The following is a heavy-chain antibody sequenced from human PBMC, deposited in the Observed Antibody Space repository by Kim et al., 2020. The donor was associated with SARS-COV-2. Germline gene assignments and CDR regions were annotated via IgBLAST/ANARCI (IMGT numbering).Heavy chain of an antibody. V-gene: IGHV5-51*01. CDR2: IYPGDSDT. Sequence: GESLKISCKGSGYSFTSYWIGWVRQMPGKGLEWMGIIYPGDSDTRYSPSFQGQVTISADKSISTAYLQWSSLEASDTAMYYCARHPGSPLGGYYYGMDVWGQGSTVTVSS. J-gene: IGHJ6*02. D-gene: IGHD3-16*01. CDR1: GYSFTSYW. CDR3: ARHPGSPLGGYYYGMDV.